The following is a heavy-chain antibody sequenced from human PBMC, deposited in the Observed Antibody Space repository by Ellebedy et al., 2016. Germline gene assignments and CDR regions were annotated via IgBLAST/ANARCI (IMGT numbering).Heavy chain of an antibody. CDR1: GFTFKSYA. D-gene: IGHD3-10*01. CDR2: ISYDGNYK. J-gene: IGHJ5*02. CDR3: ARGRFGELRGWFDP. V-gene: IGHV3-30-3*01. Sequence: GGSLRLXCAASGFTFKSYAMHWVRQTPGEGLEWLAVISYDGNYKYYADSLKGRFTISRDNSKNTLYLQMKSLRVEDTAVYYCARGRFGELRGWFDPWGQGTLVTVSS.